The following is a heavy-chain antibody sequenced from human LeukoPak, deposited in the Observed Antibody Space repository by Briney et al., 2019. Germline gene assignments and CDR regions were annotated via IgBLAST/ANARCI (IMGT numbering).Heavy chain of an antibody. D-gene: IGHD3-3*01. CDR1: GFTFSSYA. J-gene: IGHJ5*02. Sequence: SGGSLRLSCAASGFTFSSYAMSWVRQAPGKGLEWVSAISGSGGSTYYADSVKGRFTISRDNSKNTLYLQMNSLRAEDTAVYYCAKGNFWSGYYYNWFDPWGQGTLVTVSS. V-gene: IGHV3-23*01. CDR2: ISGSGGST. CDR3: AKGNFWSGYYYNWFDP.